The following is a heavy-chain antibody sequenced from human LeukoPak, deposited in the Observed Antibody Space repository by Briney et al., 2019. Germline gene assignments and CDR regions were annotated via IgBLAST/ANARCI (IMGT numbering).Heavy chain of an antibody. Sequence: SETLSLTCTVSGDSITNNYWSWIRQPPGKGLEWIGYIYYSGSTNYNPSLKSRVTISVDTSKNQFSLKLSSVTAADTAVYYCARTHCSGGSCPFDYWGQGTLVTVSS. D-gene: IGHD2-15*01. CDR2: IYYSGST. CDR1: GDSITNNY. V-gene: IGHV4-59*08. J-gene: IGHJ4*02. CDR3: ARTHCSGGSCPFDY.